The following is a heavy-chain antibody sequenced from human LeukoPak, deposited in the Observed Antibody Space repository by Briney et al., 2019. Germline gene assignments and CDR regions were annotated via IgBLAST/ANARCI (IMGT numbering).Heavy chain of an antibody. D-gene: IGHD2-8*01. Sequence: ASVKVSCKASGYSSTYVFTTYPIQWVRQAPGEGLEWLGMINLRGDATIYAQKFQGRVTLTSDSSTTTVYMELSSLKSDDTGLYYCARKWSSRDWFDPWGQGTLVTVSS. V-gene: IGHV1-46*01. J-gene: IGHJ5*02. CDR1: GYSSTYVFTTYP. CDR3: ARKWSSRDWFDP. CDR2: INLRGDAT.